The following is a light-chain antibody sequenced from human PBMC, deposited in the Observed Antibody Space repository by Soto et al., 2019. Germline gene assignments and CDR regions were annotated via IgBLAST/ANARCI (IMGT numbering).Light chain of an antibody. V-gene: IGKV3-20*01. Sequence: EFVLWHSPGTLSLSPGERATLSCRASQTVRNNYLAWYQQKPGQAPRLLIYDASSRATGIPDRFSGGGSGTDFTLTISRLEPEDFAVYYCQQFSSYPLTFGGGTKVDNK. J-gene: IGKJ4*01. CDR1: QTVRNNY. CDR2: DAS. CDR3: QQFSSYPLT.